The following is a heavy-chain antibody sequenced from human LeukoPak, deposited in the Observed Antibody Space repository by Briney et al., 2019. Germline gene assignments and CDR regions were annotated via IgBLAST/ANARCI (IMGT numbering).Heavy chain of an antibody. J-gene: IGHJ3*02. CDR3: ARVNPQRPDCSSTSCFVDAFDI. Sequence: ASVKVSCKASGYTFTGYYMHWVRQSPGQGLEWMGWINPDSGGTNYAQKFQGRVTMTRDTSISTAYMELSRLRSDDTAVYYCARVNPQRPDCSSTSCFVDAFDIWGQGTMVTVSS. D-gene: IGHD2-2*01. CDR1: GYTFTGYY. V-gene: IGHV1-2*02. CDR2: INPDSGGT.